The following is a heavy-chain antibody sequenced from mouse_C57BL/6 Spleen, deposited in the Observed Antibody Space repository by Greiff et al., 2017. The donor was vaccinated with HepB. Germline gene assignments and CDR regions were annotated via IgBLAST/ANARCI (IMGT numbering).Heavy chain of an antibody. Sequence: QVQLQQPGAELVKPGASVKLSCKASGYTFTSYWMQWVKQRPGQGLEWIGEIDPSDSYTNYNQKFKGKATLTVDTSSSTAYMQLSSLTSEDSAVYYCARGGGYYDYWGQGTTRTVSS. CDR2: IDPSDSYT. D-gene: IGHD2-3*01. V-gene: IGHV1-50*01. J-gene: IGHJ2*01. CDR1: GYTFTSYW. CDR3: ARGGGYYDY.